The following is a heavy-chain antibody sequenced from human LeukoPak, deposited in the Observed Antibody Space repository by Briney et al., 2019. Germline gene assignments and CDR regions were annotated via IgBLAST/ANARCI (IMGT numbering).Heavy chain of an antibody. J-gene: IGHJ3*02. D-gene: IGHD3-3*01. CDR3: ARGSDFWSGYAFDI. CDR2: IYYSGST. V-gene: IGHV4-59*01. Sequence: SETLSLTCTVSGGSISSYYWSWIRQPSGKGLEWIGYIYYSGSTNYNPSLKSRVTISVDTSKNQFSLKLSSVTAADTAVYYCARGSDFWSGYAFDIWGQGTMVTVSS. CDR1: GGSISSYY.